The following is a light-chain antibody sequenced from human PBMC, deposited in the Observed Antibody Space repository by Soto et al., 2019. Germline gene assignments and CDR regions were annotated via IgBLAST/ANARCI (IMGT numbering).Light chain of an antibody. CDR1: QSITNY. CDR2: ATS. J-gene: IGKJ1*01. V-gene: IGKV1-9*01. Sequence: DIQMTQSPSSLSASVGDRVIITCRASQSITNYLNWYQQKPGKAPKLLIYATSTLQSGVPSRFSGSGSGTEFTLTISSLQPEDFATYYCQQLNSYPPWTFGQGTKVDIK. CDR3: QQLNSYPPWT.